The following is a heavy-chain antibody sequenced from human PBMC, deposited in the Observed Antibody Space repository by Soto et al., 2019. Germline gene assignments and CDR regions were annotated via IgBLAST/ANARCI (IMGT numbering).Heavy chain of an antibody. V-gene: IGHV1-2*02. Sequence: GASVKVSCTASGYTFTGYYMHWVRQAPGQGLEWMGWINPNSGGTNYAQKFQGRVTMTRDTSISTAYMELSRLRSDDTAVYYCARGEDWYQLLLDYWGQGTLVTVSS. J-gene: IGHJ4*02. CDR3: ARGEDWYQLLLDY. CDR2: INPNSGGT. D-gene: IGHD2-2*01. CDR1: GYTFTGYY.